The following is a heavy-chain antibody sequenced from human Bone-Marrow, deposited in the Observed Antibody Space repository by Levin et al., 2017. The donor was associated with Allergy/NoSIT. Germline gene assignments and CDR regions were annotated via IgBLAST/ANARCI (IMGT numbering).Heavy chain of an antibody. CDR1: GYIFATYW. D-gene: IGHD2-8*02. CDR2: IYPGDGDT. Sequence: GESLKISCKASGYIFATYWIGWVRQMPGKGLEWMGIIYPGDGDTRYSPSFRGQVTISADRSISTAYLQWSSLKDSDTAMYYCARGDCTGRCYEGSSRGWFDPWGQGTLVTVSS. J-gene: IGHJ5*02. V-gene: IGHV5-51*01. CDR3: ARGDCTGRCYEGSSRGWFDP.